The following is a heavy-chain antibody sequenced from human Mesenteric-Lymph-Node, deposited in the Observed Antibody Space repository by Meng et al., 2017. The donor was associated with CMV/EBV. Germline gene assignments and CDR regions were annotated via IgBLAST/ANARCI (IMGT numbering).Heavy chain of an antibody. CDR3: AVGVYVDTAMVGFDY. D-gene: IGHD5-18*01. CDR1: GFTFSGYW. V-gene: IGHV3-7*01. Sequence: GESLKISCAASGFTFSGYWMSWVRQVPGKGLEWVANIKQDGSEKYYVDSVKGRFTISRDNAKNSLYLQMNSLRAEDTAVYYCAVGVYVDTAMVGFDYWGQGTLVTVSS. J-gene: IGHJ4*02. CDR2: IKQDGSEK.